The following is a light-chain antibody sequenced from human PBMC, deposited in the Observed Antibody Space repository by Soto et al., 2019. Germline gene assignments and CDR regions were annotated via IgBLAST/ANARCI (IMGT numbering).Light chain of an antibody. CDR1: QGISNY. CDR3: QQYYRYPWT. J-gene: IGKJ1*01. CDR2: SAS. Sequence: DIQMTQSPSSLSASVGDRVTITCRASQGISNYLGRYQQKPGKAPKSLIYSASTLQSGVSAKFSGSGSGTDLTLTITDMQPDDFATYYFQQYYRYPWTFGQGTKVEI. V-gene: IGKV1-16*02.